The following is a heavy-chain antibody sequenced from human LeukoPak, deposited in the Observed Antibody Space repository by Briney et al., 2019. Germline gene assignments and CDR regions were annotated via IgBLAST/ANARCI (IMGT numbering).Heavy chain of an antibody. Sequence: SETLSLTCTVSGGSISSYYWSWIRQPPGKGLEWIGYIYYSGSTNYNPSLKSRVTISVDTSKNQFSLKLSSVTAADTAVYYCARFEYGDSIGYFDYWGQGTLVTVSS. CDR1: GGSISSYY. J-gene: IGHJ4*02. CDR3: ARFEYGDSIGYFDY. V-gene: IGHV4-59*08. D-gene: IGHD4-17*01. CDR2: IYYSGST.